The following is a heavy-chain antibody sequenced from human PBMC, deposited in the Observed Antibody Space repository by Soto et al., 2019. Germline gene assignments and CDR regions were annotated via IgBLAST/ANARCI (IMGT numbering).Heavy chain of an antibody. D-gene: IGHD6-13*01. CDR2: IYYSGFG. CDR3: ARHGLLGAAGESNLLDY. CDR1: GGSIRGFY. V-gene: IGHV4-59*08. J-gene: IGHJ4*01. Sequence: PSETLSLTCTVSGGSIRGFYWSWIRQPPGKGLEWIGYIYYSGFGDYNPSLKSRVTISVDTSKNQLSLKMTSVTAADTAVYYCARHGLLGAAGESNLLDYWGHGTLVTVSS.